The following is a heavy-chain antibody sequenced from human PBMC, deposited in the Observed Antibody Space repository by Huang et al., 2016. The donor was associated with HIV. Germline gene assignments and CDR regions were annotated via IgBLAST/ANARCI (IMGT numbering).Heavy chain of an antibody. CDR2: NNHFGKP. CDR1: GGSLSGYY. D-gene: IGHD3-10*01. CDR3: ARDATKNPRGWFDP. Sequence: QVHLQQWGAGLLKSAATLSLTCAVYGGSLSGYYWSWLRQTPGKGLEWIGENNHFGKPNYNPSLKSRVSRSMDGSKKQFSLKLRSISDADTAVYFGARDATKNPRGWFDPWGQGTLVTVSS. J-gene: IGHJ5*02. V-gene: IGHV4-34*02.